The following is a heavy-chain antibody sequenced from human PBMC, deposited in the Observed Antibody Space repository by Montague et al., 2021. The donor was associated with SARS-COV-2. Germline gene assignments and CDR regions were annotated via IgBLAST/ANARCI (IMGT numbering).Heavy chain of an antibody. J-gene: IGHJ3*02. CDR2: IYHTGST. V-gene: IGHV4-31*03. CDR1: GGSISSGGYY. D-gene: IGHD3-22*01. Sequence: TRSLTCTVSGGSISSGGYYWSWIRQHPGKGLEWIGYIYHTGSTHYNPSLKSRVTISKETSKNHFPLNLSSVTAADSAVYYCARDSGYYDSSGYFYDAFDIWGQGTKVTVSS. CDR3: ARDSGYYDSSGYFYDAFDI.